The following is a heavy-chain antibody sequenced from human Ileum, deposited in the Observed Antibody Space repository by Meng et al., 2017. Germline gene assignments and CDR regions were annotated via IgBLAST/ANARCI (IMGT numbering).Heavy chain of an antibody. V-gene: IGHV4-34*01. CDR2: INHSATT. Sequence: QGQLHQGCAGLLRPSDPLSLTCGVYGGSFSAYYCTCIRQPPGKGLEWIGEINHSATTYYSPSLMGRVSVSVDTSKNQFSLKLTSVTAADTAVYYCARSERSVYWYFDLWGRGTLVTVSS. J-gene: IGHJ2*01. CDR3: ARSERSVYWYFDL. D-gene: IGHD1-26*01. CDR1: GGSFSAYY.